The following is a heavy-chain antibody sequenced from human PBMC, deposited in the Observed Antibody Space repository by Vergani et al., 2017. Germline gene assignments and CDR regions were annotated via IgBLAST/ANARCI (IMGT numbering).Heavy chain of an antibody. J-gene: IGHJ5*02. CDR2: INSNGSST. CDR1: GFTFSSYW. CDR3: ARVDYDFWSGVNWFDP. D-gene: IGHD3-3*01. V-gene: IGHV3-74*01. Sequence: EVQLVESGGGLVQPGGSLRLSCAASGFTFSSYWMHWVRQAPGKGLVGVSRINSNGSSTSYADSVKGRFTISRDNAKNTLYLQMNSLRAEDTAVYYCARVDYDFWSGVNWFDPWGQGTLVTVSS.